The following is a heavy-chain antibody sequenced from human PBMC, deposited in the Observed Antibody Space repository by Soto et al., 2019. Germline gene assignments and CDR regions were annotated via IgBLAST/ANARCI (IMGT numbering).Heavy chain of an antibody. CDR2: IIPIFGTA. V-gene: IGHV1-69*12. CDR1: GGTFSSYA. Sequence: QVQLVQSGAEVKKPGSSVKVSCKASGGTFSSYAISWVRQAPGQGLEWMGGIIPIFGTANYAQKFQGRVTITADESTSTAYMELSSLRSEDTAVYYCASPRIQTVTVTDYDAFDIWGQGTMVTVSS. J-gene: IGHJ3*02. D-gene: IGHD4-17*01. CDR3: ASPRIQTVTVTDYDAFDI.